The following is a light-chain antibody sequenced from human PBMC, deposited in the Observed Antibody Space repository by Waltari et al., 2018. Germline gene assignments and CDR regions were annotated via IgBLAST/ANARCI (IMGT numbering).Light chain of an antibody. CDR3: QQYYDTPYT. J-gene: IGKJ2*01. Sequence: DIVMTQSPDSLAVSLGERAAINCKSSQSVLYSSNNKNYLAWYQQKPGQPPKLLIYWASTRGSGVPDRFSGSGSVTDFTLTISSLQAEDVAVYYCQQYYDTPYTFGQGTKLEIK. CDR2: WAS. V-gene: IGKV4-1*01. CDR1: QSVLYSSNNKNY.